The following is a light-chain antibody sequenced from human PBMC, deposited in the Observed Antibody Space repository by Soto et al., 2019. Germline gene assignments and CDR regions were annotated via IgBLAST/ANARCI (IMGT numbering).Light chain of an antibody. Sequence: EIVLTQSPGTLSLSPVEIATLSFMASQSVSSRFLAWYQQKPGQAPRLLMYGASNRATGIPDRFSGTGSGTDFTLTISRLEPEDFAVYYCQQYGSSPWTFGQGTRWIS. V-gene: IGKV3-20*01. J-gene: IGKJ1*01. CDR1: QSVSSRF. CDR3: QQYGSSPWT. CDR2: GAS.